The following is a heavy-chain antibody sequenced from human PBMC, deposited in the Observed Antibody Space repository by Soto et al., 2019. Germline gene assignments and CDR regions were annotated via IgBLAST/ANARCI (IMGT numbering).Heavy chain of an antibody. D-gene: IGHD1-26*01. Sequence: GSLRLSCAASGFTFSSYAMHWVRQAPGRGLEWVAAISYDGSNKYYADSVKGRFTISRDNSKNTLYLQMNSLRAEDTAVYYCARSLRGATSPFNAFDIWGQGTMVTVSS. CDR3: ARSLRGATSPFNAFDI. V-gene: IGHV3-30-3*01. CDR2: ISYDGSNK. CDR1: GFTFSSYA. J-gene: IGHJ3*02.